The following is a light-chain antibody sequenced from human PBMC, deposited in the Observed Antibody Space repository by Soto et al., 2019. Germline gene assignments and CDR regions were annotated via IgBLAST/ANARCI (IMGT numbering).Light chain of an antibody. CDR2: GAS. V-gene: IGKV3-15*01. CDR3: HQYYNRPWT. J-gene: IGKJ1*01. CDR1: QSVSSS. Sequence: EIVMTQSPDTLSVSPGERASLACRASQSVSSSLAWYQQKPGQAPRLPIFGASTRATGIPARFSGSGSGTEFTLTISSLQSEDFALYYCHQYYNRPWTFGQGTKVEIK.